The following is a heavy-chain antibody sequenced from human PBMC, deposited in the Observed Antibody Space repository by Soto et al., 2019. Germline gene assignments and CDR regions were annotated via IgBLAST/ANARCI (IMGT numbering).Heavy chain of an antibody. Sequence: QVQLVQSGAEVKKPGASGKISFKSSGYTFTIYYMHWVRQAPGQGLEWVGMINAHGGSTNYAQRFQGRVTMTLVTSTRTVYMDLSDLRAEDTAVYYCARGFCTTTTCLVGNFWGQGTLVTVSS. CDR1: GYTFTIYY. J-gene: IGHJ4*02. D-gene: IGHD2-2*01. V-gene: IGHV1-46*01. CDR2: INAHGGST. CDR3: ARGFCTTTTCLVGNF.